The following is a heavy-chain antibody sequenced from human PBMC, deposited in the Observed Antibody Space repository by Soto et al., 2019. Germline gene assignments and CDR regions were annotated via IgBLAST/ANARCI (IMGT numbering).Heavy chain of an antibody. CDR2: INSDGVTT. CDR1: GFTFSRYM. D-gene: IGHD3-3*01. CDR3: ARDDFAAAYRP. J-gene: IGHJ5*02. Sequence: GGSLRLSCAASGFTFSRYMMHWVRQAPGKGLVWVSRINSDGVTTRYADSAKGRFTISRDNARNTLFLQMNSLREEDTAVYYCARDDFAAAYRPWGQGTLVTVSS. V-gene: IGHV3-74*01.